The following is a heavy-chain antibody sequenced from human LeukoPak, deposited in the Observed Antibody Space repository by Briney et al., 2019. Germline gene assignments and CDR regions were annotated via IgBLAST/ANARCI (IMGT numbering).Heavy chain of an antibody. V-gene: IGHV4-39*07. CDR2: IYYSGST. CDR1: GGSISSSSYY. D-gene: IGHD1-26*01. CDR3: ARDVGGATIDAFDI. J-gene: IGHJ3*02. Sequence: ASETLSLTCTVSGGSISSSSYYWGWIRQPPGKGQEWIGSIYYSGSTYYNPSLKSRVTISVDTSKNQFSLKLSSVTAADTAVYYCARDVGGATIDAFDIWGQGTMVTVSS.